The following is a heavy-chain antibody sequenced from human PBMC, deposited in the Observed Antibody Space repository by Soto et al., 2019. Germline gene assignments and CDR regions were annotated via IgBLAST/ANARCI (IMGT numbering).Heavy chain of an antibody. CDR1: GFTFSSYW. J-gene: IGHJ3*02. D-gene: IGHD3-22*01. CDR3: ARCWYYYDSSSYCSGEAFDI. Sequence: EVQLVESGGGLVQPGGSLRLSCEGSGFTFSSYWLHWFRQGPGKELVWVSRISSDGRSTNYADSVKGRFTISRDKAKNTLYLQMNSLRAEDTAVYYCARCWYYYDSSSYCSGEAFDIWGHGTMVTVSS. V-gene: IGHV3-74*01. CDR2: ISSDGRST.